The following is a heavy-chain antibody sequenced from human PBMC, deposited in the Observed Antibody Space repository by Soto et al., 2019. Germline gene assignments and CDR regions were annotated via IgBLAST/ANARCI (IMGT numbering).Heavy chain of an antibody. CDR1: GFSFSDYG. CDR2: ISYEGSAQ. D-gene: IGHD3-10*01. V-gene: IGHV3-30*18. Sequence: QVHLVESGGGVVQPGRSLRLSCAASGFSFSDYGMHWVRQAPGKGLEWVAVISYEGSAQHYADSLKGRLTISRDNPKNMLYLQMNSLRPEDTAVYYCAKGASYRTFDYWGQGTLVTVSS. J-gene: IGHJ4*02. CDR3: AKGASYRTFDY.